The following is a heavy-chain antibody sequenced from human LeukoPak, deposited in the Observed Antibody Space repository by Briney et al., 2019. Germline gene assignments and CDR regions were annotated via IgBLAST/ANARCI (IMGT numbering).Heavy chain of an antibody. CDR3: ARHGSWYTPSYAFDI. J-gene: IGHJ3*02. V-gene: IGHV4-34*01. Sequence: LSEPLSLTFALHGAPSSGFYWTWIGQPPGKGREWIGEINHSGSTNYNPSPKSRVTISVDTSKQPFSLTLSSASAPDTPVYTSARHGSWYTPSYAFDIWGRGTMVTVSS. CDR1: GAPSSGFY. D-gene: IGHD6-13*01. CDR2: INHSGST.